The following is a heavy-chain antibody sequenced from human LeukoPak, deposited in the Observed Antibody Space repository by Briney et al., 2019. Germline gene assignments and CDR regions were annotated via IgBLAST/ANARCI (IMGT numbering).Heavy chain of an antibody. J-gene: IGHJ4*02. V-gene: IGHV3-23*01. Sequence: PGGSLRLSCAASGFSFSIYAMSWVRQAPGKGLEWVSAISPGGDTIYYLDSVKGRFTISRDNSKNTLCLQMNSLRAEDTAVYYCARRTTVVGPAPFDHWGQGTLVTVSS. CDR2: ISPGGDTI. D-gene: IGHD4-23*01. CDR3: ARRTTVVGPAPFDH. CDR1: GFSFSIYA.